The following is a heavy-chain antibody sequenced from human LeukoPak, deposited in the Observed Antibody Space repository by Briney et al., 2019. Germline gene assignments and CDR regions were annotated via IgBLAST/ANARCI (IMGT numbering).Heavy chain of an antibody. D-gene: IGHD6-19*01. J-gene: IGHJ4*02. Sequence: ASVKVSCKASGYTFTTYGLSWVRQAPGQGLEWMGWINPNSGGTNYAQKFQGRVTMTRDTSISTAYMELSRLRSDDTAVYYCARAIIAVAGTVDYWGQGTLVTVSS. CDR3: ARAIIAVAGTVDY. CDR2: INPNSGGT. V-gene: IGHV1-2*02. CDR1: GYTFTTYG.